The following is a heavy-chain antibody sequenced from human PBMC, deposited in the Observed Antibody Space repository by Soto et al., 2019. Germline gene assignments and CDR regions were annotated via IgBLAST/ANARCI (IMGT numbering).Heavy chain of an antibody. D-gene: IGHD3-10*01. CDR3: ARDSKITMVRGTYYYYGMDV. CDR2: ISAYNGNT. V-gene: IGHV1-18*01. J-gene: IGHJ6*02. CDR1: GYTFTSYG. Sequence: ASVKVSCKASGYTFTSYGISWVRQAPGQGLEWMGWISAYNGNTNYAQKLQGRVTMTTDTSTSTAYMELRSLRSGDTAVYYCARDSKITMVRGTYYYYGMDVWGQGTTVTVSS.